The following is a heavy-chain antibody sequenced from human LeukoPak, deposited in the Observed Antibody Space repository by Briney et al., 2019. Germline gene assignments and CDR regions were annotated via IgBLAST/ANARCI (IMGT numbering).Heavy chain of an antibody. Sequence: GGSLRLSCAASGFTFSSYAMSWVRQAPGKGLEWVSAISGSGGSTYYADSVKGRLTISRDNSKNTLYLQMNSLRAEDTAVYYCARDEGLSYYDFWSGTPTFFDYWGQGTLVTVSS. CDR3: ARDEGLSYYDFWSGTPTFFDY. V-gene: IGHV3-23*01. D-gene: IGHD3-3*01. CDR2: ISGSGGST. J-gene: IGHJ4*02. CDR1: GFTFSSYA.